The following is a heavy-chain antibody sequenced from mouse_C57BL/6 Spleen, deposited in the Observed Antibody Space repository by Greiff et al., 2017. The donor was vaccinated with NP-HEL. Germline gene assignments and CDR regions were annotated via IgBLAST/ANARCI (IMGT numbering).Heavy chain of an antibody. Sequence: VQLQQSGAELVKPGASVTISCKASGYAFSSYWMNWVKQWPGKGLEWIGQIYPGDGDTNYNGKFKGKATLTADKSSSTAYMQLSSLTSEDSAVYFCASSNYDYAMDYWGQGTSVTVSS. D-gene: IGHD2-5*01. CDR3: ASSNYDYAMDY. J-gene: IGHJ4*01. CDR2: IYPGDGDT. CDR1: GYAFSSYW. V-gene: IGHV1-80*01.